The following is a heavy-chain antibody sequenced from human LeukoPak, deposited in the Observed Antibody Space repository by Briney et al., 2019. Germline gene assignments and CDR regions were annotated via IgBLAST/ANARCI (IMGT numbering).Heavy chain of an antibody. CDR3: ARGTGNTITRDWFDP. CDR1: GFTFSGYF. Sequence: GGSLRLSCAASGFTFSGYFMSWIRQAPGKGLEWLSYISGSGSSIHYADSVKGRFTISRDNARNSLYLQMSSLRAEDTAVYYCARGTGNTITRDWFDPWGQGTLVTVSS. V-gene: IGHV3-11*01. D-gene: IGHD2-8*02. J-gene: IGHJ5*02. CDR2: ISGSGSSI.